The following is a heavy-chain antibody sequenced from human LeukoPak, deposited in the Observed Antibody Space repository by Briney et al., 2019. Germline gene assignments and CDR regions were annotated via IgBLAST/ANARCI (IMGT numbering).Heavy chain of an antibody. CDR1: GGSILSTNW. J-gene: IGHJ1*01. D-gene: IGHD1-26*01. Sequence: SETLSLTCAVSGGSILSTNWWSWVRQPPGRGLEWIGEVHLSGASNYNPSLKGRVNMSIDKSRNQLSLELTSVTAADTAMYYCARESGAFSPFGFWGQGTLVTVSS. V-gene: IGHV4-4*02. CDR2: VHLSGAS. CDR3: ARESGAFSPFGF.